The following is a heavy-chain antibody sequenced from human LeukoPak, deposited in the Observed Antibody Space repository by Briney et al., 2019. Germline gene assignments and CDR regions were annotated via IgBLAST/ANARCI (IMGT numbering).Heavy chain of an antibody. CDR2: INPNIGGT. D-gene: IGHD6-19*01. Sequence: ASVKVSCKASGYTFTGYYMHWVRQAPGQGLEWMGWINPNIGGTNYAQKFQGRVTMTRETSISTAYMELSRLRSDDTAVYYCARERGDSSGSGHNDYWGQGTLVTVSS. CDR3: ARERGDSSGSGHNDY. J-gene: IGHJ4*02. CDR1: GYTFTGYY. V-gene: IGHV1-2*02.